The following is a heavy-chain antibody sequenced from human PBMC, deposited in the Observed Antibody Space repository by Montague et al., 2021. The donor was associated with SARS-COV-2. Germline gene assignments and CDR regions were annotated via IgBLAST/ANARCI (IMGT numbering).Heavy chain of an antibody. V-gene: IGHV3-33*06. CDR2: TWYDESNK. CDR1: GFSFSSYG. CDR3: AKDHQNYYGSGSYYNYYYNGMDV. J-gene: IGHJ6*02. D-gene: IGHD3-10*01. Sequence: SLRLSCAASGFSFSSYGMHWVRQAPGKGLEWVAATWYDESNKYYADSXKGRFTISRDNSKNTLSLQMNSLRAKGTAVYYCAKDHQNYYGSGSYYNYYYNGMDVWGQGTTVTVSS.